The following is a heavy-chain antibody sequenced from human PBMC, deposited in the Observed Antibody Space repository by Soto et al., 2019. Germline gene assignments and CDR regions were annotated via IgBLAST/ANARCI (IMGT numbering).Heavy chain of an antibody. D-gene: IGHD3-3*01. CDR3: ARDKVSGGVVIIDY. Sequence: SETLCLTCTVSGGSVSSGGYYWNWIRQHPGKGLEWLGYIFDIETAYYNPSLKSRVTISVDTSKNQFSLKLSSVTAADTAVYYCARDKVSGGVVIIDYWGQGTLVTVSS. J-gene: IGHJ4*02. CDR1: GGSVSSGGYY. CDR2: IFDIETA. V-gene: IGHV4-31*03.